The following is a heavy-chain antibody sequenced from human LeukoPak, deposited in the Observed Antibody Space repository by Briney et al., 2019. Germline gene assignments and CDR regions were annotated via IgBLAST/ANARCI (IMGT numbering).Heavy chain of an antibody. CDR1: GGSISSGGYS. V-gene: IGHV4-30-2*01. CDR2: IYHSGST. CDR3: ARGSLYYDLFPNWFDP. Sequence: SETLSLTCAVSGGSISSGGYSWSWIRQPPGKGLEWIGYIYHSGSTYYNPSLKSRVTISVDRSKNQFSLKLSSVTAADTAVYYCARGSLYYDLFPNWFDPWGQGTLVTVSS. J-gene: IGHJ5*02. D-gene: IGHD3-3*01.